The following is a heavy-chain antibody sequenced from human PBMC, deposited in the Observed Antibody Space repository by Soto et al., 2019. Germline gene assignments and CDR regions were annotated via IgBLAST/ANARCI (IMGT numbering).Heavy chain of an antibody. CDR2: ISGSGGST. J-gene: IGHJ4*02. D-gene: IGHD2-15*01. CDR3: AKLLTWRSFDY. CDR1: GFTFSSYA. V-gene: IGHV3-23*01. Sequence: GGSLRLSCAASGFTFSSYAMSWVRQAPGKGLEWVSGISGSGGSTYYADSVKGRFTISRDNSKNTLHLQMNSLRAEDTAVYYCAKLLTWRSFDYWGQGALVTVSS.